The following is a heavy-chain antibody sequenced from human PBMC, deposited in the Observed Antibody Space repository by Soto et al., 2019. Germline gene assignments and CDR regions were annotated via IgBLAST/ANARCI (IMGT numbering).Heavy chain of an antibody. CDR1: GGSIRGSDDY. CDR2: RYDSGST. V-gene: IGHV4-30-4*01. CDR3: ASGYSYDDY. D-gene: IGHD5-18*01. J-gene: IGHJ4*02. Sequence: QVHLQESGPGVVKPSETLSLTCTVSGGSIRGSDDYWSWIRQPPGKGLEWIGYRYDSGSTYYNPSLKSRVFISLDRSENQFSLKLSSVTAADTAVYYRASGYSYDDYWGQGILVTVSS.